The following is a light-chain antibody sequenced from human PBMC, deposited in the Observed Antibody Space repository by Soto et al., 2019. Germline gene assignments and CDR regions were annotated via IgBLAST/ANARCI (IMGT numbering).Light chain of an antibody. J-gene: IGKJ1*01. CDR3: QQYSAYWT. V-gene: IGKV1-5*01. CDR2: DAS. Sequence: DIQMTQSPSTLSASVGDRVTITCRASRSINRWLAWYQQKPGKAPKLIISDASNLENGVPSRFSGSGSGTEFTLNISRLQSDDFATYYCQQYSAYWTFGQGTKVDIX. CDR1: RSINRW.